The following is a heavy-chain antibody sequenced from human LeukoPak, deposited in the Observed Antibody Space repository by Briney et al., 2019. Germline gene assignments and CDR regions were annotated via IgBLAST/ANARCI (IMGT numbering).Heavy chain of an antibody. J-gene: IGHJ4*02. CDR3: TTDWDSSGWYFDY. CDR2: IKSKTDGGTT. Sequence: GGSLRLSCAASGFTFSNAWMSWVRQAPGKGLEWVGRIKSKTDGGTTDYAAPVKGRFTISRDDSKNTLYLQMNSLKTEDTAVYYCTTDWDSSGWYFDYWGQGTLVTVSS. V-gene: IGHV3-15*01. CDR1: GFTFSNAW. D-gene: IGHD6-19*01.